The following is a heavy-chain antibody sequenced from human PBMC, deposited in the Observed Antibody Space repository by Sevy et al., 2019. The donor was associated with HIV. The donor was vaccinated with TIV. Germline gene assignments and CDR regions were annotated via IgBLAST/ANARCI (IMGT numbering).Heavy chain of an antibody. J-gene: IGHJ6*04. CDR2: ISYDGSNK. CDR1: GFTFSSYG. V-gene: IGHV3-30*18. D-gene: IGHD4-17*01. Sequence: GGSLRLSCAASGFTFSSYGMHWVRQAPGKGLEWVAGISYDGSNKYYADSVKGRFTISRDNSKKTLYLQMNSLRAEDTAVYYCAKASTVVTYYGMNVWGKGTRVTVSS. CDR3: AKASTVVTYYGMNV.